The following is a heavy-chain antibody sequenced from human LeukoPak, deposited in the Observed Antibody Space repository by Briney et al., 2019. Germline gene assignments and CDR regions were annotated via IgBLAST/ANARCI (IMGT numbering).Heavy chain of an antibody. CDR3: ARDRSPGNFDY. V-gene: IGHV3-21*01. CDR1: GFTFSSYT. Sequence: SGGSLRLSCAASGFTFSSYTMNWVRQAPGKGLEWVSSISSSSTYINYADSVKGRFTISRDNAKNSLYLQMNSLRAEDTAVYYCARDRSPGNFDYWGQGTLVTVSS. CDR2: ISSSSTYI. D-gene: IGHD3-10*01. J-gene: IGHJ4*02.